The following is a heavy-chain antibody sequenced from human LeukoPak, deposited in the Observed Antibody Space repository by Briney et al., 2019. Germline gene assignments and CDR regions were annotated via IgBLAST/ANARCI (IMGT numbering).Heavy chain of an antibody. V-gene: IGHV3-64*01. CDR3: ARGSYCGGDCYSEFDY. CDR1: GFTFSSYA. J-gene: IGHJ4*02. CDR2: ISSNGGST. Sequence: PGGSLRLSCAASGFTFSSYAMHWVRQAPGKGLEYVSAISSNGGSTYYANSVKGRFTISRDNSKNTLYLQMGSLRVEDMAVYYCARGSYCGGDCYSEFDYWGQGTLVTVSS. D-gene: IGHD2-21*02.